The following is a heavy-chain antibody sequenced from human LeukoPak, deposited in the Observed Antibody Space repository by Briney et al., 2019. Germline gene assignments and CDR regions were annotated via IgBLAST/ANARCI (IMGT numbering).Heavy chain of an antibody. Sequence: SETLSLTCTVSGDSINNFYYIWIRQPAGKGPEWIGRIYSSGSTNYNASLKSRATMSVDASKNQFSLQLTSVSAADTAAYYCARESPNGDWNIWGQGILVTVSS. D-gene: IGHD2-21*01. J-gene: IGHJ4*02. CDR3: ARESPNGDWNI. CDR2: IYSSGST. V-gene: IGHV4-4*07. CDR1: GDSINNFY.